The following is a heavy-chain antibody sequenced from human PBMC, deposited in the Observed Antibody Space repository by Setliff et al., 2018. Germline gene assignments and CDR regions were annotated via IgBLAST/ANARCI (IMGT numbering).Heavy chain of an antibody. D-gene: IGHD3-3*01. V-gene: IGHV4-61*09. CDR3: ARMSGFQYIDV. CDR1: GASLNSGTYY. J-gene: IGHJ6*03. CDR2: IYTRWST. Sequence: KPSETLSLTCTVSGASLNSGTYYWGWCRQHAGKELEWIGQIYTRWSTNYNPSLRSRVTISLDTSKNQFSLSLTSVTAEDTAVYYCARMSGFQYIDVWDKGTTVTVSS.